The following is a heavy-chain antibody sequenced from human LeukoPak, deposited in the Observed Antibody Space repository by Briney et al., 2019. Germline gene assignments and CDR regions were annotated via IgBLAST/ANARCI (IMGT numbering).Heavy chain of an antibody. CDR3: ARAGFGELLVAAFDI. D-gene: IGHD1-26*01. CDR1: GFSFSTYN. CDR2: ITTSSTYI. Sequence: PGGSLRLSCAASGFSFSTYNMNWVRQAPGKGLEWVSSITTSSTYIYYADSVKGRFTISRDNAKNSLYLQMNSLRAEDTAVYYCARAGFGELLVAAFDIWGQGTMVTVSS. V-gene: IGHV3-21*01. J-gene: IGHJ3*02.